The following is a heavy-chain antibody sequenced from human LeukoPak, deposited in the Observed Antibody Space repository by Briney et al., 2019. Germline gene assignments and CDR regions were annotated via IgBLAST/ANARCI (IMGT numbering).Heavy chain of an antibody. CDR3: ARHSLDSSSPPKGFDP. J-gene: IGHJ5*02. Sequence: SETLNVTCTVSGGSISSSSYYWGWIRQPPGKGLEWIGSIYYSGSTYYNPSLKSRVTISVDTSKNQFSLKLSSVTAADTAVYYCARHSLDSSSPPKGFDPWGQ. V-gene: IGHV4-39*01. CDR2: IYYSGST. CDR1: GGSISSSSYY. D-gene: IGHD6-6*01.